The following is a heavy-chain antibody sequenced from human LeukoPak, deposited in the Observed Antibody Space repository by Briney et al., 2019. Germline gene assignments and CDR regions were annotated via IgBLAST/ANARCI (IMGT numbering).Heavy chain of an antibody. CDR2: MNPNSGNT. J-gene: IGHJ4*02. V-gene: IGHV1-8*01. CDR1: GYTFTSYD. CDR3: AKDRSSSGWPYYFDY. Sequence: ASVNVSCKASGYTFTSYDINWVRQATGQGLEWMGWMNPNSGNTGYAQKFQGRVTMTRNTSISTAYMELSSLRSEDTAVYYCAKDRSSSGWPYYFDYWGQGTLVTVSS. D-gene: IGHD6-19*01.